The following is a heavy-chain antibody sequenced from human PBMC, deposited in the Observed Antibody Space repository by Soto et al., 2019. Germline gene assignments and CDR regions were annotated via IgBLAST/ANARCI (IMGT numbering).Heavy chain of an antibody. D-gene: IGHD5-18*01. Sequence: PSETLSLTCTVSGGSVTSDEDYWTWIRQSPGKGLEWIGYISNRGSTGYNPYLKSRISMSVDRSKNQFTMRLTSVTAADMAVYLCDTESGSTYGYFDHWGQGTQVTVSS. CDR2: ISNRGST. V-gene: IGHV4-30-4*01. CDR3: DTESGSTYGYFDH. CDR1: GGSVTSDEDY. J-gene: IGHJ4*02.